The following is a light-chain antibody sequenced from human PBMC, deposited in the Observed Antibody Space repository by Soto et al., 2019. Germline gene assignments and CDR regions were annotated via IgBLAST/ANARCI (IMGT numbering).Light chain of an antibody. V-gene: IGKV3-20*01. Sequence: VLTHSPGTLSLSPGERATLSCRASQTLSSRHLAWYQQKPGQAPRLLIYGSSSRATDIPDRFSGSGSGTDFTLTISTLEPEDFAIYYCQQYGYSRKFGQGTKVDI. CDR3: QQYGYSRK. J-gene: IGKJ1*01. CDR1: QTLSSRH. CDR2: GSS.